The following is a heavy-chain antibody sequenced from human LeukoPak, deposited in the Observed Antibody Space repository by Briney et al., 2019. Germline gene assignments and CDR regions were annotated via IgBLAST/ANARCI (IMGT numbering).Heavy chain of an antibody. Sequence: GGSLRLSCAASGFTFSSYWMHWVRHAPGKGLVWVSRINSDGSSTSYAGSVKGRFTISRDNAKNTLYLQMNSLRAEDTAVYYCARETRYYVSDYWGQGTLVTVSS. CDR3: ARETRYYVSDY. J-gene: IGHJ4*02. CDR2: INSDGSST. CDR1: GFTFSSYW. V-gene: IGHV3-74*01. D-gene: IGHD3-10*02.